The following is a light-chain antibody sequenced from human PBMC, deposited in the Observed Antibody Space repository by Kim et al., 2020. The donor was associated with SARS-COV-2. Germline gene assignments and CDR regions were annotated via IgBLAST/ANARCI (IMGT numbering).Light chain of an antibody. CDR3: CSYARTSYV. V-gene: IGLV2-8*01. Sequence: PGQSVTISCTGSSSDIGAYEYVSWYQQHPGIARKLMISQVSKRSAGVPDRFSGAKSGNAASLTVSGLQAEDEADYYCCSYARTSYVFGTGTKVTVL. J-gene: IGLJ1*01. CDR2: QVS. CDR1: SSDIGAYEY.